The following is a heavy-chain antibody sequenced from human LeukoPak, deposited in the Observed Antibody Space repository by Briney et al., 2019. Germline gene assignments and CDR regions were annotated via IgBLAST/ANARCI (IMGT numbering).Heavy chain of an antibody. CDR2: IWYDGSNK. V-gene: IGHV3-33*06. J-gene: IGHJ4*02. Sequence: GRSLGLSCAASGFTFSSYGMHWVRQAPGKGLEWVAVIWYDGSNKYYADSVKGRFTISRDNSKNTLYLQMNSLRAEDTAVYYCAKGYDFWSGYWFDYWGQGTLVTVSS. CDR1: GFTFSSYG. D-gene: IGHD3-3*01. CDR3: AKGYDFWSGYWFDY.